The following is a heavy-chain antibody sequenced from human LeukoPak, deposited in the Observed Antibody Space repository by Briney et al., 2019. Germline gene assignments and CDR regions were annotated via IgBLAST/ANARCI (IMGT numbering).Heavy chain of an antibody. D-gene: IGHD5-18*01. Sequence: GSSVKVSCKASGYTFTGYYMHWVRQAPGQGLEWMGWINPNSGGTNYAQKFQGRVTMTRDTSISTAYMELSRLRSDDTAVYYCARACRVDTAMVPVYWGQGTLVSVSS. J-gene: IGHJ4*02. CDR1: GYTFTGYY. CDR3: ARACRVDTAMVPVY. V-gene: IGHV1-2*02. CDR2: INPNSGGT.